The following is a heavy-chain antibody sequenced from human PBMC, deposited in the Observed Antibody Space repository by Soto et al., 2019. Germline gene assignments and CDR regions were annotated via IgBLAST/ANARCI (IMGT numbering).Heavy chain of an antibody. D-gene: IGHD4-17*01. CDR2: IYYGGST. CDR1: GASISSSGYY. Sequence: QLQLQESGPGLVKPSETLSLTCTVSGASISSSGYYWGWIRQPPGKGLEWIGGIYYGGSTYYNPSLKSRVTISVDTSKKQFSLRLSSVTAADTAVYYCARRAAYGDYSDNWGQGTQVTVSS. CDR3: ARRAAYGDYSDN. V-gene: IGHV4-39*01. J-gene: IGHJ4*02.